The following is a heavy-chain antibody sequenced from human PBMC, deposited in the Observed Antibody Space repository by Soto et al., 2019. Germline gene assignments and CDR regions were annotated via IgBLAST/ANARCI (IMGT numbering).Heavy chain of an antibody. D-gene: IGHD4-17*01. V-gene: IGHV3-23*01. CDR3: AHPRGYGVFDAYDI. J-gene: IGHJ3*02. CDR1: GFTFSTYA. CDR2: LSPSGGET. Sequence: PGGSLRLSCVASGFTFSTYAMSWVRQAPGKGLEWVSALSPSGGETYYADSVKGRFTISRDNSMNALYLQMNSLRVEDTAVYFCAHPRGYGVFDAYDIWGQGQWSPSL.